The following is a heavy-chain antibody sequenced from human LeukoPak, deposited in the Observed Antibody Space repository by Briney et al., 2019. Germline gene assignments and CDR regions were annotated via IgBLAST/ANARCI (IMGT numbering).Heavy chain of an antibody. J-gene: IGHJ4*02. Sequence: GGSLRLSCAASGFTFSIYAMSWVRQAPGKGLEWVSGISGSSSHTADAASVRGRFTISRDNTRNTLYLHMNSLRAEDTALYYCAKEADYSNAAPEWGFDSWGQGTLVTVSS. V-gene: IGHV3-23*01. CDR2: ISGSSSHT. D-gene: IGHD3-3*01. CDR1: GFTFSIYA. CDR3: AKEADYSNAAPEWGFDS.